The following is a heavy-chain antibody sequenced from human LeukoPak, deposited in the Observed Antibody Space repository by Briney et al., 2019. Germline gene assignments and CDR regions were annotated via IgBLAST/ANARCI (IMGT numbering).Heavy chain of an antibody. V-gene: IGHV4-59*08. CDR3: ARQNPPGSKKGWFDP. D-gene: IGHD6-25*01. Sequence: SETLSLTCTVSGGSINSYYWTWIRQPPGKGLEWIACIYYNGTTDYKSSPESRPTISVDKSTNKFSLRLRFVTAADTAVYYCARQNPPGSKKGWFDPWGQGTLVTVSS. J-gene: IGHJ5*02. CDR2: IYYNGTT. CDR1: GGSINSYY.